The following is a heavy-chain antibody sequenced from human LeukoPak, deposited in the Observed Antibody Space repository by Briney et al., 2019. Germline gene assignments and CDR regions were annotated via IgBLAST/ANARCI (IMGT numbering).Heavy chain of an antibody. Sequence: SETLSLTCTVSGGSISNYYWSWIRQPPGKGLEWIGYIYYSGSTNYNPSLKSRVTISVDTSKNQFSLKLSSVTAADTAVYYCARLGYCSGGSCYGGWFDPWGQGTLATVSS. CDR1: GGSISNYY. V-gene: IGHV4-59*08. CDR2: IYYSGST. CDR3: ARLGYCSGGSCYGGWFDP. J-gene: IGHJ5*02. D-gene: IGHD2-15*01.